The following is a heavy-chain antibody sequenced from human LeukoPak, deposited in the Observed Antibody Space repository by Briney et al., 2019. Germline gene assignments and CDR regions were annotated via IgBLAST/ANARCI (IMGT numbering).Heavy chain of an antibody. J-gene: IGHJ3*02. CDR3: ARESQNYYDSSGYYYRYDAFDI. Sequence: PSETLSLTCTVSGGSISIDYWSWIRQPPGKGLEWIGYIYYSGSTNYNPSLKSRVTIAVDTSKNQFSLKLTSVTAADTAFSYFARESQNYYDSSGYYYRYDAFDIWGQGTMVTVSS. CDR1: GGSISIDY. CDR2: IYYSGST. V-gene: IGHV4-59*01. D-gene: IGHD3-22*01.